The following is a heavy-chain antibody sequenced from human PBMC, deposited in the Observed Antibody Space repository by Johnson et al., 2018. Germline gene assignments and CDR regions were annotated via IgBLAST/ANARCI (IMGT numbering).Heavy chain of an antibody. Sequence: VQLVESGGGVVQPGNSLRLSCAASGFTFSGYGMHWVRQAPGKGLEWVALISYDGSDNYYADSVKGRFTISRDTSKNTLYLQMNSLRAEDTAVYYCAKDGGLRSTLWYYGMDVWGQGTTVTVSS. J-gene: IGHJ6*02. CDR2: ISYDGSDN. D-gene: IGHD3-10*01. CDR1: GFTFSGYG. CDR3: AKDGGLRSTLWYYGMDV. V-gene: IGHV3-30*18.